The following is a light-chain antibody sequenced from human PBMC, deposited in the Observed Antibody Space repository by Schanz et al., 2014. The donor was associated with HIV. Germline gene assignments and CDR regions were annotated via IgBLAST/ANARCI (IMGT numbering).Light chain of an antibody. V-gene: IGLV2-14*03. J-gene: IGLJ3*02. Sequence: QSALTQPASVSGTPGQSITISCTGSSSDVGGYNYVSWYQQHPDKAPKLMIYDVSDRPSGVSDRFSGSKSGNTASLTISGLQAEDEADYYCGSCSTTNTCTFGGGTKVTVL. CDR1: SSDVGGYNY. CDR3: GSCSTTNTCT. CDR2: DVS.